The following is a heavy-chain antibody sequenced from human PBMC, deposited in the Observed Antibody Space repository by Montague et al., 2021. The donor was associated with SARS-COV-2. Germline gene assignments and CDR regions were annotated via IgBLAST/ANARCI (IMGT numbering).Heavy chain of an antibody. Sequence: PALVKPTQTLTLTCTFSGFSLSTSGMRVGWIRQPPGKALEWLARIDWDDDKYYSTSLKTRLTISKDTSKNQVVLTMTNMDPVDTATYYCARTYYGGRPFDYWGQGTLVTVSS. CDR2: IDWDDDK. CDR3: ARTYYGGRPFDY. D-gene: IGHD4-23*01. J-gene: IGHJ4*02. CDR1: GFSLSTSGMR. V-gene: IGHV2-70*04.